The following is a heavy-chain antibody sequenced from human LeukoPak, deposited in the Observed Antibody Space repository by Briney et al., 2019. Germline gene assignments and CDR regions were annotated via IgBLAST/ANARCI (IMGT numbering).Heavy chain of an antibody. CDR3: ARLGMEMATISY. V-gene: IGHV3-23*01. CDR2: ISGSGSGT. CDR1: GFTFSSYA. D-gene: IGHD5-24*01. Sequence: GGSLRLSCAASGFTFSSYAMSWVRQAPGKGLEWVSAISGSGSGTYYADSVKGRFTVSRDNAKNTLYLQMNSLRVEDAAVYYCARLGMEMATISYWGQGTLVTVSS. J-gene: IGHJ4*02.